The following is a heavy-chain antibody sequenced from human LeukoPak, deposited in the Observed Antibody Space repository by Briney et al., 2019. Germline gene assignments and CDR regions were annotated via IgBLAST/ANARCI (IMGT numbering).Heavy chain of an antibody. V-gene: IGHV5-51*01. Sequence: ASVKVSCKASGGTFSSYAISWVRQAPGQGLEWMGIIYPGDSDTRYSPSFQGQVTISADKSISTAYLQWSSLKASDTAMYYCARHDDYGDYDYWGQGTLVTVSS. CDR3: ARHDDYGDYDY. D-gene: IGHD4-17*01. J-gene: IGHJ4*02. CDR1: GGTFSSYA. CDR2: IYPGDSDT.